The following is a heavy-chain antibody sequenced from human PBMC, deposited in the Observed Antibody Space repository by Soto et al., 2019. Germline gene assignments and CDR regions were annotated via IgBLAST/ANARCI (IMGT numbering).Heavy chain of an antibody. CDR2: LDAEDGET. CDR3: ATLPRTIERTPATTWSFDS. CDR1: GYSLSDLS. J-gene: IGHJ4*02. V-gene: IGHV1-24*01. D-gene: IGHD1-26*01. Sequence: ASVKVSCKVSGYSLSDLSIHWVRQAPGKGLEWMGGLDAEDGETIYAQKLQGRGTMTEDTSTDTAYMELSSLTSEDTAIYYCATLPRTIERTPATTWSFDSWGQGTLVTVSS.